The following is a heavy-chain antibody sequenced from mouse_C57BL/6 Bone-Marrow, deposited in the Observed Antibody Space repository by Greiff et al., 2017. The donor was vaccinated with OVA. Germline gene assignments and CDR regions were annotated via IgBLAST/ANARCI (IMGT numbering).Heavy chain of an antibody. V-gene: IGHV5-6*02. CDR2: ISSGGSYT. J-gene: IGHJ2*01. Sequence: EVKLMESGGDLVKPGGSLKLSCAASGFTFSSYGMSWVRQTPDKRLEWVATISSGGSYTYYPDSVKGRFTISRDNAKNTLYLQMSSLKSEDTAMYYCARRDYGSSEYYFDYWGQGTTLTVSS. CDR3: ARRDYGSSEYYFDY. CDR1: GFTFSSYG. D-gene: IGHD1-1*01.